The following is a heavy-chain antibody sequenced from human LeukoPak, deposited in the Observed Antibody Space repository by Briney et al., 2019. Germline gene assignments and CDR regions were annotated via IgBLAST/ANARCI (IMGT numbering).Heavy chain of an antibody. V-gene: IGHV3-23*01. Sequence: PGGSLRLSCAASGFTFSSYWMNWARQAPGKGLEWVSAISAPGGGTYYADSVKGRFTISRDNSKNTLSLQMNSLRVEDTAIYYCAKAPQGYNTYALPANWGQGTLVTVSS. CDR1: GFTFSSYW. CDR3: AKAPQGYNTYALPAN. J-gene: IGHJ4*02. D-gene: IGHD5-12*01. CDR2: ISAPGGGT.